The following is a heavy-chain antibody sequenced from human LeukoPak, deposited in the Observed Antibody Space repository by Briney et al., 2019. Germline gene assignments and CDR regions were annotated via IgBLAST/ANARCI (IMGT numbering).Heavy chain of an antibody. D-gene: IGHD6-13*01. J-gene: IGHJ4*02. CDR2: ISSNGGST. V-gene: IGHV3-64*01. CDR1: GFTFSSYA. Sequence: TGGSLRLSCAASGFTFSSYAMHWVRQAPGKGLEYVSAISSNGGSTYYANSVKGRFTISGDNSKNTLYLQMGSLRVEDMAVYYCARARGYDTRDFDYWGQGTLVTVSS. CDR3: ARARGYDTRDFDY.